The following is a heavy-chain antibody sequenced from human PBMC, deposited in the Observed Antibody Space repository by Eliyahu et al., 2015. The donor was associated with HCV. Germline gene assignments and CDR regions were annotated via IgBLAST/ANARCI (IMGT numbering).Heavy chain of an antibody. J-gene: IGHJ6*03. Sequence: QVQLVQSGAEVKKPGSSVKVSCKASGGTFSSYAISWVRQAPGQGLEWMGGIIPIFGTANYAQKFQGRVTITADESTSTAYMELSSLRSEDTAVYYCARGGNYDFWSGRSEYYYYYYMDVWGKGTTVTVSS. D-gene: IGHD3-3*01. V-gene: IGHV1-69*01. CDR3: ARGGNYDFWSGRSEYYYYYYMDV. CDR1: GGTFSSYA. CDR2: IIPIFGTA.